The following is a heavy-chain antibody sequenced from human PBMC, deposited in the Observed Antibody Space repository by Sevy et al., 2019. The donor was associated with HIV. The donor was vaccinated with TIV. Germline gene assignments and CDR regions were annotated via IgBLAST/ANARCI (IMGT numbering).Heavy chain of an antibody. CDR3: ARRYLPSAPPALDY. V-gene: IGHV3-23*01. D-gene: IGHD2-2*01. J-gene: IGHJ4*02. CDR2: ISHGGGTT. CDR1: GFTFNNYV. Sequence: GGSLRLSCAASGFTFNNYVMNWVRQAPGKGLEWVSVISHGGGTTYYADSVKGRFTISRDDSQDTVYLEMNSLRAEDTAVYYCARRYLPSAPPALDYWGQGTLVTVSS.